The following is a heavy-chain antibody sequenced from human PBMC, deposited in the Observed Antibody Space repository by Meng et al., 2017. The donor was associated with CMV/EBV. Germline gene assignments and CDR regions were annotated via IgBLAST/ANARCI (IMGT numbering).Heavy chain of an antibody. J-gene: IGHJ4*02. V-gene: IGHV4-61*05. D-gene: IGHD3-22*01. CDR3: ATHILANYYDSSGYVY. Sequence: SETLSLTCTVSGGSISSSSYYWGWIRQPPGKGLEWIGYIYYSGSTNYNPSLKSRVTISVDTSKNQFSLKLSSVTAADTAVYYCATHILANYYDSSGYVYWGQGTLVTVSS. CDR1: GGSISSSSYY. CDR2: IYYSGST.